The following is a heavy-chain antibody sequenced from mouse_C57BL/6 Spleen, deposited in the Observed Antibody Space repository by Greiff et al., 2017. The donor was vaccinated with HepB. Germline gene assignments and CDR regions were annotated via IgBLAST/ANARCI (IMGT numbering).Heavy chain of an antibody. CDR1: GYTFTSYW. Sequence: QVQLQQPGAELVMPGASVKLSCKASGYTFTSYWMHWVKQRPGQGLEWIGEIDPSDSYTNYNQKFKGKSTLTVDKSSSTAYMQLSSLTSEDSAVYYCARGDYYGSSYVAYWGQGTLVTVSA. CDR3: ARGDYYGSSYVAY. D-gene: IGHD1-1*01. J-gene: IGHJ3*01. CDR2: IDPSDSYT. V-gene: IGHV1-69*01.